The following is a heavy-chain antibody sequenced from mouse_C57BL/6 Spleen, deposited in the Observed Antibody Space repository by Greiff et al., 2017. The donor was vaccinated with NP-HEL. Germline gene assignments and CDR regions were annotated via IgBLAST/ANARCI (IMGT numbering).Heavy chain of an antibody. V-gene: IGHV3-6*01. D-gene: IGHD1-1*01. J-gene: IGHJ4*01. Sequence: EVKVEESGPGLVKPSQSLSLTCSVTGYSITSGYYWNWIRQFPGNKLEWMGYISYDGSNNYNPSLKNRISITRDTSKNQFFLKLNSVTTEDTATYYCARDYGSSYDYAMDYWGQGTSVTVSS. CDR2: ISYDGSN. CDR3: ARDYGSSYDYAMDY. CDR1: GYSITSGYY.